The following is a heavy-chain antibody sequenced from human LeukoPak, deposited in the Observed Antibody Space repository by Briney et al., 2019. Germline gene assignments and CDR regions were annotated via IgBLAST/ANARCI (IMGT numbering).Heavy chain of an antibody. CDR3: SRYTAMVAFHAHGFDI. Sequence: TSETLSLTCTVSGDSISSYYWSWIRQPAGKGLEWIGRIYTSGSTNYNPSLKSRVTISVDTSKNQFSLKLSSVTAADTAVYYCSRYTAMVAFHAHGFDIWGQGTMVTVSS. J-gene: IGHJ3*02. CDR1: GDSISSYY. V-gene: IGHV4-4*07. CDR2: IYTSGST. D-gene: IGHD5-18*01.